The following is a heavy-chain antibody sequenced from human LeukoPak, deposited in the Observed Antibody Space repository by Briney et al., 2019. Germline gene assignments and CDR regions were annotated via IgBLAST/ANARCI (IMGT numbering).Heavy chain of an antibody. Sequence: ASVKVSCKASGYTFTSYGISWVRQAPGQGLEWMGWLSAYNGNTNYTQKLQGRVTITTDTSTSTAYMELRSLRSDDTAVYYCARDSGYYGSGSFGDYWGQGTLVTVSS. CDR2: LSAYNGNT. D-gene: IGHD3-10*01. J-gene: IGHJ4*02. V-gene: IGHV1-18*01. CDR1: GYTFTSYG. CDR3: ARDSGYYGSGSFGDY.